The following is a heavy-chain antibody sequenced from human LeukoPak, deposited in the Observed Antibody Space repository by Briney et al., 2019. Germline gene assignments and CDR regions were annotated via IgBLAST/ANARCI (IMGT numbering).Heavy chain of an antibody. CDR2: ISGSGGST. Sequence: PGGSLRLSCAASGFTFSSYAMSWARQAPGKGLEWVSAISGSGGSTYYADSVKGRFTISRDNSKNTLYLQMNSLRAEDTAVYYCAKGILGYCSGGSCRLPFDIWGQGTMVTVSS. V-gene: IGHV3-23*01. CDR1: GFTFSSYA. CDR3: AKGILGYCSGGSCRLPFDI. J-gene: IGHJ3*02. D-gene: IGHD2-15*01.